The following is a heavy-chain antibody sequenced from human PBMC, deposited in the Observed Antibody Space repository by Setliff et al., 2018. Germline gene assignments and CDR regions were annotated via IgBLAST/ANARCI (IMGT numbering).Heavy chain of an antibody. CDR2: IYSSGSI. Sequence: LSLTCNVSGGSISGYYWSWIRQPPGKGLEWIGNIYSSGSIKYNPSLRSRVTISVDTVKNQFSLRLSSLTAADTAVYYCARAPDSGTYYNLYPYYNDVWG. J-gene: IGHJ6*03. CDR3: ARAPDSGTYYNLYPYYNDV. V-gene: IGHV4-59*12. D-gene: IGHD1-26*01. CDR1: GGSISGYY.